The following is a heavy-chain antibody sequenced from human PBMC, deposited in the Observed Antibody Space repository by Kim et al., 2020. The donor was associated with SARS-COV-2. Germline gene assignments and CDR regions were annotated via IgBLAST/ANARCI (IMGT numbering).Heavy chain of an antibody. J-gene: IGHJ2*01. CDR1: GFGLSRKS. V-gene: IGHV3-21*01. CDR3: VKTDNSWSWYFDL. Sequence: GESLKISCEASGFGLSRKSLNWVRQAPGKGLEWLSSISTTSTHIYYADAVKGRFTISRDNANNSVFLQMDSLKVEDTATYYCVKTDNSWSWYFDLWGRGTLVTVSS. CDR2: ISTTSTHI. D-gene: IGHD4-4*01.